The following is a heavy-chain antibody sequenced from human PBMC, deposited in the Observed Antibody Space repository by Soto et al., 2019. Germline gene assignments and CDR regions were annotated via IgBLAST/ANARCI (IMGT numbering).Heavy chain of an antibody. J-gene: IGHJ6*03. CDR2: ISYNGRKE. CDR1: GFTFSDYA. CDR3: AKQSGLISVNYFYYFVV. D-gene: IGHD3-10*01. Sequence: QEQLVESGGGVVQPGESLILSCATSGFTFSDYAMHWVRQAPGKGLEWVAGISYNGRKEFYADSVKGRFVISRDNSKNTLSMQLSSLRPEETAVFYCAKQSGLISVNYFYYFVVWGKGTTVAVSS. V-gene: IGHV3-30*18.